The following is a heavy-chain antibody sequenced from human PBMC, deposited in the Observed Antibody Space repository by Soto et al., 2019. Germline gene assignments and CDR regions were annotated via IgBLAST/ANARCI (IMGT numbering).Heavy chain of an antibody. Sequence: QVQLVESGGGVVQPGRSLRLSCAASGFTFSSYAMHWVRQAPGKGLEWVAVISYDGSNKYYANSVKGRFTISRDNSKYTLYLQMSSLRAEDTAVYYCARDHEGSSWFYYYDGMDVWGQGTTVTFS. CDR1: GFTFSSYA. V-gene: IGHV3-30-3*01. D-gene: IGHD6-13*01. J-gene: IGHJ6*02. CDR2: ISYDGSNK. CDR3: ARDHEGSSWFYYYDGMDV.